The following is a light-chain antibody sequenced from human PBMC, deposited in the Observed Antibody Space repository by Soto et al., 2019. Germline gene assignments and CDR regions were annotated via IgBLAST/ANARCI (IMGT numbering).Light chain of an antibody. CDR1: QSLVHTDGSTY. Sequence: IVMTQTPLSSPVSLGQPASISCKSSQSLVHTDGSTYLSWFQLRPGQPPRLLLYKISNRFSGVPDRFSGRGAETDFTLELSRVEAEDGGMYHCMQATQFPRTFGQWNKREIK. V-gene: IGKV2-24*01. CDR3: MQATQFPRT. J-gene: IGKJ1*01. CDR2: KIS.